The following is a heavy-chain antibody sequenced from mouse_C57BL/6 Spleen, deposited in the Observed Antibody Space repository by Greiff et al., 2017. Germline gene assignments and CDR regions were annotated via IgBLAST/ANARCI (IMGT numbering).Heavy chain of an antibody. Sequence: QVQLQQSGPGLVAPSQSLSITCTVSGFSLTSYGVHWVRQPPGKGLEWLVVIWSDGSTTYNSALKSRLSISKNNSKSQVFLKMNSRQTDDTAMYYCDRHESYGYDDPWFAYWGQGTLVTVSA. D-gene: IGHD2-2*01. CDR2: IWSDGST. CDR1: GFSLTSYG. J-gene: IGHJ3*01. CDR3: DRHESYGYDDPWFAY. V-gene: IGHV2-6-1*01.